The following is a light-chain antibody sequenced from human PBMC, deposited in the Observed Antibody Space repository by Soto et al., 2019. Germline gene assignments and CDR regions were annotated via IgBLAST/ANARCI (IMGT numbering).Light chain of an antibody. CDR2: DAS. CDR3: QHRSNWPRYP. V-gene: IGKV3-11*01. Sequence: EIVLTQSPATLSLSPGERATLSCRASQSVSTYLAWYQQKLGQAPRLLLYDASSRATGIPARFSGSGSGTDFALTISSLEPEDFAVYYCQHRSNWPRYPFGQGTKLEI. CDR1: QSVSTY. J-gene: IGKJ2*01.